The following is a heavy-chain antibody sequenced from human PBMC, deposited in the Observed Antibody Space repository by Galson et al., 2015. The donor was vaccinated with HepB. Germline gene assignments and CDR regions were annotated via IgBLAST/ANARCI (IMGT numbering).Heavy chain of an antibody. CDR1: GFTLRRSS. J-gene: IGHJ3*02. D-gene: IGHD3-10*01. CDR2: ISSAGRIT. V-gene: IGHV3-74*01. CDR3: AREGGSGTLDI. Sequence: LRLSCAASGFTLRRSSMHWVRQAPGTGLVCVSRISSAGRITIYADSVTGRFTIPIDNAKNTLYVQRNSLRDEDTAVYYCAREGGSGTLDIWCQGTMVTVSS.